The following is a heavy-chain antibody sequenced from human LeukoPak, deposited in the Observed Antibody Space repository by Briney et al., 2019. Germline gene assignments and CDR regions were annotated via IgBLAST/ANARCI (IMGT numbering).Heavy chain of an antibody. D-gene: IGHD6-13*01. CDR3: ARGGGGIAACDY. V-gene: IGHV4-31*03. Sequence: SETLSLTCTVSGGSISSGGYYWSWIRQHPGKGLEWIGYIYYSGSTYYNPSLKSRVTISVDTSKNQFSLKLSSVTAADTAVYYWARGGGGIAACDYWGQGTLVTVSS. CDR2: IYYSGST. J-gene: IGHJ4*02. CDR1: GGSISSGGYY.